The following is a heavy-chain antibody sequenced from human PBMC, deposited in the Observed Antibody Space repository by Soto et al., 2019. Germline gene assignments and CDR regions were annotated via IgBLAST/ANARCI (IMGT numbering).Heavy chain of an antibody. CDR3: TTRASHYYDSSGYYGPFDY. V-gene: IGHV3-49*03. CDR1: GFIFGDYT. Sequence: GGSLRLSCTASGFIFGDYTMSWFRQAPGKGLEWVGFIRTKGNGGTPEYAASVKGRFSISRDDSKIIAYLQMNSLKTEDTSVYYCTTRASHYYDSSGYYGPFDYWGQGTLVTVSS. D-gene: IGHD3-22*01. CDR2: IRTKGNGGTP. J-gene: IGHJ4*02.